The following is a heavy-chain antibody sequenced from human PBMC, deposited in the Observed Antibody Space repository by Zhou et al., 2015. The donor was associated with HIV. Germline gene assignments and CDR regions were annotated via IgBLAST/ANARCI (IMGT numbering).Heavy chain of an antibody. CDR1: GFTFTTSA. Sequence: VQLVESGDAWCRLGEYMRLSCVGSGFTFTTSAMNWVRQAPGRGLVWVSSINGRGDSRHYTDSVKGRHMISRDNSKNVLYLQMNASRVDDTGVYYCAKRNNNWSGFYDYWGQGTLV. D-gene: IGHD3-3*01. V-gene: IGHV3-23*04. J-gene: IGHJ4*02. CDR2: INGRGDSR. CDR3: AKRNNNWSGFYDY.